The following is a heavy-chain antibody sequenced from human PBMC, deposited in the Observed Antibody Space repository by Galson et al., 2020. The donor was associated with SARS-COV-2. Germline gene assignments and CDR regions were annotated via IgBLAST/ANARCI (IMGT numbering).Heavy chain of an antibody. J-gene: IGHJ4*02. V-gene: IGHV1-18*01. CDR1: GYRFTSYG. CDR2: ISAYNGNT. D-gene: IGHD3-10*01. Sequence: ASVKVSCKTSGYRFTSYGISWVRQAPGQGLEWMGWISAYNGNTNYAQKFQGRVTLTTETSTSTAYMDLRSLTSDDTAVYYCARSGDDYGSGSFSYWGQGTLVTVSS. CDR3: ARSGDDYGSGSFSY.